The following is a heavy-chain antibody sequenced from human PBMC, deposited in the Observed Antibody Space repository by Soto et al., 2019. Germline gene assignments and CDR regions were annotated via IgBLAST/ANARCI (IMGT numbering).Heavy chain of an antibody. Sequence: QVQLVESGGGVVQPGRSLRLSCAASGFTFSSYAMHWVRQAPGKGLKWVAVISYDGSNKYYADSVKGRFTISRDNSKNTLYLQMNSLRAEDTAVYYCARDSKVTTYYYYGMDVWGQGTTVTVSS. J-gene: IGHJ6*02. V-gene: IGHV3-30-3*01. CDR3: ARDSKVTTYYYYGMDV. CDR2: ISYDGSNK. CDR1: GFTFSSYA. D-gene: IGHD4-4*01.